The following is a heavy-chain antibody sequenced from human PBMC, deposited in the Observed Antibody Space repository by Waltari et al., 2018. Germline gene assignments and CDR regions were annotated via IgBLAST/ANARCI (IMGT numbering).Heavy chain of an antibody. CDR1: DDSISSGDYY. J-gene: IGHJ4*02. V-gene: IGHV4-39*01. CDR3: ARSLHIFRAAAGMFDY. Sequence: QLQLQESGPGLLKPSGTLSLTCTVSDDSISSGDYYWGWIRQSPGKGPEWIGSVYYSGSTSYNTSLEMRVTISVDTSKKQFSLKLSSVTAADTAVYYCARSLHIFRAAAGMFDYWGQGTLVTVSS. CDR2: VYYSGST. D-gene: IGHD6-13*01.